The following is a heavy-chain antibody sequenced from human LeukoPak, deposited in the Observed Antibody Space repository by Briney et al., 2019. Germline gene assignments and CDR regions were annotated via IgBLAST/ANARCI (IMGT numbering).Heavy chain of an antibody. D-gene: IGHD6-19*01. J-gene: IGHJ6*03. CDR2: IIPIFGTA. CDR3: AREGIAVAGRENYYYYYYMDV. V-gene: IGHV1-69*13. CDR1: GGTFSSYA. Sequence: SVKVSCKASGGTFSSYAISWVRQAPGQGLEWMGGIIPIFGTANYAQKFQGRVTITADESTSTAYMELSSLRSEDTAVYYCAREGIAVAGRENYYYYYYMDVWGKGTTVTISS.